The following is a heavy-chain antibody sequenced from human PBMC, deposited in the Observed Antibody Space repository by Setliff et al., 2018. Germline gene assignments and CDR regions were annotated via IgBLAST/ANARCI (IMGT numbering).Heavy chain of an antibody. CDR2: ISGSGGST. CDR3: AKEERLHGDYEAFDY. Sequence: GGSLRLSCAASGFTFSSYAMSWVRQAPGKGLEWVSAISGSGGSTYYADSVKCRFTISRDNSKNTLYLQMNSLRAEHTAVYYCAKEERLHGDYEAFDYWGQGTLVTVSS. CDR1: GFTFSSYA. D-gene: IGHD4-17*01. J-gene: IGHJ4*02. V-gene: IGHV3-23*01.